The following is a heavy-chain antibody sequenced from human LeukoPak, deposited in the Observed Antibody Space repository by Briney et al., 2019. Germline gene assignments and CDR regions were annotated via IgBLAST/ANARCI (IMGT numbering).Heavy chain of an antibody. J-gene: IGHJ4*02. CDR3: AKHRWQQLLLNYFDY. D-gene: IGHD6-13*01. Sequence: HTGGSLRLSCAASGFTFSSYAMSWVRQAPGKGLEWVSAISGSGGSTYYADSVKGRFTISRDNSKNTLYLQMNSLRAEDTAVYYCAKHRWQQLLLNYFDYWGQGTLVTVSS. CDR1: GFTFSSYA. CDR2: ISGSGGST. V-gene: IGHV3-23*01.